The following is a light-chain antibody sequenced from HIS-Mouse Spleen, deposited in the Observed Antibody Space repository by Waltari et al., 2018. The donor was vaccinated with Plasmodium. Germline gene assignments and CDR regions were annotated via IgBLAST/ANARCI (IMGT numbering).Light chain of an antibody. J-gene: IGLJ2*01. CDR1: KLGVKY. CDR3: QAWDSSTAWV. CDR2: QDS. V-gene: IGLV3-1*01. Sequence: SYELTQPPSVSVSPGQTASITCSGVKLGVKYAWWYEQKPVQSTVLVIYQDSKRPSGSHERFSCSTSRSKATLTISGTQGMDEADYYCQAWDSSTAWVFGGGTKLTVL.